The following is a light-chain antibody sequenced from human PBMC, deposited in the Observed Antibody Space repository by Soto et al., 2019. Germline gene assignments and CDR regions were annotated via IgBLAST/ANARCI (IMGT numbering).Light chain of an antibody. CDR3: QQYGSSP. CDR2: GAS. V-gene: IGKV3-20*01. Sequence: EIVLTQSPGTLSLSPGERATLSCRASQSVSSSYLAWYQQKPGQAPRLLIYGASSRATGIPDRFSGSGSGTDFTLTISRLEPEDFAVYYGQQYGSSPLGQGTKVDIK. J-gene: IGKJ1*01. CDR1: QSVSSSY.